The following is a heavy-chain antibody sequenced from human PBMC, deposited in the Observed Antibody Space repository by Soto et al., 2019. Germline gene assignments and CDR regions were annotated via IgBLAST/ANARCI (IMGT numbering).Heavy chain of an antibody. Sequence: GESLKISCKGSGYSFTSYWIGWVRQMPGKGLEWMGIIYPGDSDTRYSPSFQGQVTISADKSISTAYLQRSSLKASDTAMYYCARHIRLGELSLRYFNYWGQGTLVTVSS. CDR3: ARHIRLGELSLRYFNY. J-gene: IGHJ4*02. CDR2: IYPGDSDT. D-gene: IGHD3-16*02. V-gene: IGHV5-51*01. CDR1: GYSFTSYW.